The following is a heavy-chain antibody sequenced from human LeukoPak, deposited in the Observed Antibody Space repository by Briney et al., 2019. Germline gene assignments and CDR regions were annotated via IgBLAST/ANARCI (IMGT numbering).Heavy chain of an antibody. CDR2: ISYDGSNK. CDR3: ARTVGYCSSTSCSSENFDY. V-gene: IGHV3-30-3*01. Sequence: GGSLRLSCAASGFTFSSYAMHWVRQAPGKGLEWVAVISYDGSNKYCADSVKGRFTISRDNSKNTLYLQMNSLRAEDTAVYYCARTVGYCSSTSCSSENFDYWGQGTLVTVSS. CDR1: GFTFSSYA. J-gene: IGHJ4*02. D-gene: IGHD2-2*01.